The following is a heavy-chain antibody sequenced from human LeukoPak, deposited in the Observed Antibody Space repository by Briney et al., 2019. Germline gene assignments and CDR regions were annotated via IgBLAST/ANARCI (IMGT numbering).Heavy chain of an antibody. D-gene: IGHD4-17*01. V-gene: IGHV4-61*02. CDR2: IYTSGST. CDR1: GGSIRSGSYY. CDR3: ARDVSLGYGDYLDY. J-gene: IGHJ4*02. Sequence: SQTLSLTCTVSGGSIRSGSYYWTWIRQPAGKGLEWIGRIYTSGSTNYNPSLKSRVTMSVDTSKNQFSLKLSSVTAADTAVCYCARDVSLGYGDYLDYWGQGTLVTVSS.